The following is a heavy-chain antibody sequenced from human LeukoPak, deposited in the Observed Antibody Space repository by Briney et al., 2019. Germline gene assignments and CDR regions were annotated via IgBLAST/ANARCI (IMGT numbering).Heavy chain of an antibody. D-gene: IGHD2-15*01. CDR3: VIDLGDYNDF. CDR1: GITCSSYW. CDR2: INTQGTYT. Sequence: GGSLRLSCAVSGITCSSYWMHLVRQDPGRGLLWVSRINTQGTYTNYADSVKGRFTISRDNAQNTLYLQMSSLRADDTAVYYCVIDLGDYNDFWGQGTLVSVSS. V-gene: IGHV3-74*01. J-gene: IGHJ4*02.